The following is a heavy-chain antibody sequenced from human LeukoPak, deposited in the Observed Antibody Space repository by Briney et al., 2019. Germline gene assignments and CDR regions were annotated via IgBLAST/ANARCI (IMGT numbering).Heavy chain of an antibody. CDR2: IYTSGST. J-gene: IGHJ3*02. CDR1: GGSISSGSYY. Sequence: SETLSLTCTVSGGSISSGSYYWSWIRQPAGKGLEWIGRIYTSGSTNYNPSLKSRVTISVDTSKNQFSLKLSSVTAADTAVYYCARVVVPAANDAFDIWGQGTMVTVSS. V-gene: IGHV4-61*02. D-gene: IGHD2-2*01. CDR3: ARVVVPAANDAFDI.